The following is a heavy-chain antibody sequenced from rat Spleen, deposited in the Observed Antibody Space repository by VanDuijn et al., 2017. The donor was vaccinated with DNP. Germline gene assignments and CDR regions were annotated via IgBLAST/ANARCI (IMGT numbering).Heavy chain of an antibody. D-gene: IGHD1-10*01. CDR3: ARHDNFDWFAY. CDR2: VSTSGSKT. V-gene: IGHV5-25*01. Sequence: EVHLVESGGGLVQPGKSLKLSCAALGFTFSNYYMAWVRQTPKKGLEWVATVSTSGSKTYYSDSAQGQFTVSRDDAKSTLYLQMNSLKSEDTATYYCARHDNFDWFAYWGQGTLVTVSS. J-gene: IGHJ3*01. CDR1: GFTFSNYY.